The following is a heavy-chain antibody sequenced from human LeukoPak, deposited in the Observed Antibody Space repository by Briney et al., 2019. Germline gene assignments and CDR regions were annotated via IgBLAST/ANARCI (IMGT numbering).Heavy chain of an antibody. V-gene: IGHV1-69*01. J-gene: IGHJ4*02. D-gene: IGHD2-15*01. CDR3: AACSGGSCYIVY. Sequence: SVKVSCKASGGTFISYAISWVRQAPGQGLEWMGGIIPIFGTANYAQKFQGRVTITADESTSTAYMELSSLRSEDTAVYYCAACSGGSCYIVYWGQGTLVTVSS. CDR2: IIPIFGTA. CDR1: GGTFISYA.